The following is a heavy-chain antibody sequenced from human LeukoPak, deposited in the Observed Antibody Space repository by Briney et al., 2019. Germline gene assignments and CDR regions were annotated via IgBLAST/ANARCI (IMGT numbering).Heavy chain of an antibody. CDR2: IYYSGST. D-gene: IGHD2-2*01. CDR1: GGSISSGSYY. Sequence: SETLSLTCTVSGGSISSGSYYWGWIRQPPGKGLEWIGSIYYSGSTYYNPSLKSRVTISVDTSKNQFSLKLSSVTAADTAVYYCAGYCSSTSCTFDIWGQGTMVTVSS. V-gene: IGHV4-39*07. J-gene: IGHJ3*02. CDR3: AGYCSSTSCTFDI.